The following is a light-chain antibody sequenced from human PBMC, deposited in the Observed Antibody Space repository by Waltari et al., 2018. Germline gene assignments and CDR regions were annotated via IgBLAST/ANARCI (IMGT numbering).Light chain of an antibody. CDR1: SGHSNNI. V-gene: IGLV4-69*02. CDR3: ETGGHGTWV. CDR2: VNSDGSH. Sequence: QLVLNQSPSASASLGASVKLPCSLDSGHSNNIVAWLQQHPEKGPRYLMKVNSDGSHTKGDDIPDRFSGSSSGAERYLTISSVQSEDEADYYCETGGHGTWVFGGGTKLTVL. J-gene: IGLJ3*02.